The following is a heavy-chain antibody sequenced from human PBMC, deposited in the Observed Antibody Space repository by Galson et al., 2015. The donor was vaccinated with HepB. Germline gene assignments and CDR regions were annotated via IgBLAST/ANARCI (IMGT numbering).Heavy chain of an antibody. CDR1: GFTVSNNY. J-gene: IGHJ4*02. Sequence: SLRLSCAASGFTVSNNYRNWVRQAPGKGLEWVSVIYSGSTTYYADSVKGRVTISRDNSKNALYLQMNSLRAEDTAVYYCATSVGVTNNLDYWGQGTLVTVSS. V-gene: IGHV3-66*02. CDR2: IYSGSTT. D-gene: IGHD1-26*01. CDR3: ATSVGVTNNLDY.